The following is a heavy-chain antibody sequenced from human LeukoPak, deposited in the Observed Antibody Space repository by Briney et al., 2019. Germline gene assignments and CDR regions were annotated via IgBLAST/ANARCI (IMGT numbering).Heavy chain of an antibody. CDR2: IKEDASEK. J-gene: IGHJ4*02. V-gene: IGHV3-7*01. Sequence: GGSLRLSCTASGFTFSKSWMSWVRQAPGKGPEWVANIKEDASEKYYVDSVKGRFTISRDNGENAVYLQMNSLRDDDTAVYYCAREGATAGSGYYFDYWGQGSLVTVSS. CDR3: AREGATAGSGYYFDY. D-gene: IGHD6-13*01. CDR1: GFTFSKSW.